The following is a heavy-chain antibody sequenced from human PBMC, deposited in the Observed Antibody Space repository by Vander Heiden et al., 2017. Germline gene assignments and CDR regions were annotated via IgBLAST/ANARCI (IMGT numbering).Heavy chain of an antibody. V-gene: IGHV4-59*01. CDR2: IYSSGST. D-gene: IGHD5-12*01. CDR1: GGSINNYS. J-gene: IGHJ4*02. Sequence: QVQLQESGPGLVKPSETLSLTCTVSGGSINNYSWSWIRQPPGKGLEWIGFIYSSGSTNYIPSLKSRITISLDTSKNQFSLKLSSVTAADTAVYFCARGFSGYTFDSWGQGTLVTVSS. CDR3: ARGFSGYTFDS.